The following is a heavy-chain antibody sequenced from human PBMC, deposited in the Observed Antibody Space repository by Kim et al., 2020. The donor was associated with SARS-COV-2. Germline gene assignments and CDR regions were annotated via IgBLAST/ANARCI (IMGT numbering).Heavy chain of an antibody. Sequence: GGSLRLSCAASGFTFDDYTMHWVRQAPGKGLEWVSLICWNGVKTYYADSVKGRFTIYRDNTKHSLYLQMNSLRTEDTALYFCAKDIKGSRGTSLRDYWGQGPLVTVSS. CDR3: AKDIKGSRGTSLRDY. CDR2: ICWNGVKT. D-gene: IGHD2-2*01. V-gene: IGHV3-43*01. J-gene: IGHJ4*02. CDR1: GFTFDDYT.